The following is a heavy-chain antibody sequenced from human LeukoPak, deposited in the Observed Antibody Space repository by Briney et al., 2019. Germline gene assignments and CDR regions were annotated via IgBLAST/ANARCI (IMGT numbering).Heavy chain of an antibody. V-gene: IGHV3-11*01. CDR1: GVTFDCYY. CDR2: INPSGSTI. CDR3: ARVRGSGFCSGSSCAKDPGYYYYMDV. J-gene: IGHJ6*03. Sequence: PGWSLRLSGEGRGVTFDCYYMSWLRQAPGKGLEWVSYINPSGSTIYYADSVNGRFTISRDNAKKSLDLQMYSLRAEDTAVYYCARVRGSGFCSGSSCAKDPGYYYYMDVWGKGTTVTVSS. D-gene: IGHD2-2*01.